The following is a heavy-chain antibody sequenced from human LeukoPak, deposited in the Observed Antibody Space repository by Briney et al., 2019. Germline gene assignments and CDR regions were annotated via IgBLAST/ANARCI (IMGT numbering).Heavy chain of an antibody. CDR1: GFTVSSNY. V-gene: IGHV3-66*01. Sequence: GGSLRLSCAASGFTVSSNYMSWGRQAPGKGLEWVSVIYRDSSTYYEDSVKGRLTSSRNNANNTLDLQMNNRRGEDTALFYCARDVSSSARLSTWRDYYMDVWGKGTKVTVSS. D-gene: IGHD6-6*01. CDR2: IYRDSST. CDR3: ARDVSSSARLSTWRDYYMDV. J-gene: IGHJ6*03.